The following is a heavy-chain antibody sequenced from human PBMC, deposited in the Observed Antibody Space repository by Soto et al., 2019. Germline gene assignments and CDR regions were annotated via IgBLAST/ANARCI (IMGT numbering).Heavy chain of an antibody. D-gene: IGHD4-17*01. CDR1: GGSISSHY. V-gene: IGHV4-59*08. CDR3: ARRYGDCFDY. CDR2: IYYSGST. Sequence: SETLSLTCTVSGGSISSHYWTWIRQPPGKGLEWIGYIYYSGSTNYNPSLKSRVTISVDTSKNQFSLKLSSVTAADTAVYYCARRYGDCFDYWGQGTLVTVSS. J-gene: IGHJ4*02.